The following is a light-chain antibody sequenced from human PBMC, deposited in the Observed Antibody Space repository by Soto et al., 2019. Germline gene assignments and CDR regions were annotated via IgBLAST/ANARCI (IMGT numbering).Light chain of an antibody. CDR2: EVS. Sequence: SALTQPPSASGSPGQSVTISCTGTSSDVGGYDYVSWYQQHPGKAPKLMIYEVSNRPSGISDRFSGFKSANTAYLTISGVQPEDEADYHCSSYTTIKTVVFGGGTKVTVL. CDR3: SSYTTIKTVV. J-gene: IGLJ2*01. CDR1: SSDVGGYDY. V-gene: IGLV2-14*01.